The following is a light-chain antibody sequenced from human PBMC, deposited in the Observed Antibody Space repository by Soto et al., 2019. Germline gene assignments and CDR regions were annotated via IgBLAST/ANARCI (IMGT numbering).Light chain of an antibody. V-gene: IGKV3-20*01. CDR2: GAS. CDR1: QSVAGSY. CDR3: QQYGSSPGT. Sequence: EIVLTQSPGTLSLSPGESGTLSCRASQSVAGSYLAWYQQRPGQAPRLLIYGASTRATGIPDRFSGSGSGTDFTLTISRLEPEDFAVYYCQQYGSSPGTFGQGTKVEI. J-gene: IGKJ2*02.